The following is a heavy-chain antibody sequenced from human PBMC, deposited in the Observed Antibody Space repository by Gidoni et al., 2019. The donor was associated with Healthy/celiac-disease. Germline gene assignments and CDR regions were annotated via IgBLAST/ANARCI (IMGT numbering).Heavy chain of an antibody. D-gene: IGHD3-16*01. V-gene: IGHV3-9*01. J-gene: IGHJ4*02. CDR3: AQDMGASPSGYFDY. Sequence: EVQLVESGGGLVQPGRSLRLAWADAGVTCDDYAMHCVRQAPGKGLEWVSVISSNSGSIGYADSVKGRFTISRDTAKNSLYLQMNSLRAEDTALYYCAQDMGASPSGYFDYWGQGTLVTVSS. CDR2: ISSNSGSI. CDR1: GVTCDDYA.